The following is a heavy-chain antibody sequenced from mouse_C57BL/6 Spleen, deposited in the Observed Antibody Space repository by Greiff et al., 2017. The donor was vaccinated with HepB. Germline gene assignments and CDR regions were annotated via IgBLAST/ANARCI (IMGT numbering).Heavy chain of an antibody. CDR3: ARGGYDAAWFAY. V-gene: IGHV5-17*01. CDR1: GFTFSDYG. J-gene: IGHJ3*01. CDR2: ISSGSSTI. Sequence: DVKLVESGGGLVKPGGSLKLSCAASGFTFSDYGMHWVRQAPEKGLEWVAYISSGSSTIYYADTVKGRFTISRDNAKNTLFLQMTSLRSEDTAMYYCARGGYDAAWFAYWGQGTLVTVSA. D-gene: IGHD2-2*01.